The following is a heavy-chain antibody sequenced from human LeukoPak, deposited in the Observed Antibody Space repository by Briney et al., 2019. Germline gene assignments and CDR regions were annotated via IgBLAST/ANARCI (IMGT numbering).Heavy chain of an antibody. CDR2: IYYSGST. CDR3: ARRMRELWAAMGYYFDY. J-gene: IGHJ4*02. V-gene: IGHV4-39*01. Sequence: SETLSLTCTVSGGSISSSSYYWGWIRQPPGKGLEWIGSIYYSGSTYYNPSLKSRVTISVDTSKNQFSLKLSSVTAADTAVYYCARRMRELWAAMGYYFDYWGQGTLVTVSS. CDR1: GGSISSSSYY. D-gene: IGHD5-18*01.